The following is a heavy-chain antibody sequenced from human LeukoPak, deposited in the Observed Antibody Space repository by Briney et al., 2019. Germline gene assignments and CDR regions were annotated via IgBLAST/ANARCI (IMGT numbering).Heavy chain of an antibody. Sequence: SXXXXVSGGXISSGXXXXSXXRXXAXXGLXXIGRIYTSGSTNYNPSLKSRVTISVDRSKNQFSLKLSSVTAADTAVYYCAREPMTSKPDVDYWGQGTLVTVSS. CDR1: GGXISSGXXX. CDR2: IYTSGST. V-gene: IGHV4-61*02. CDR3: AREPMTSKPDVDY. J-gene: IGHJ4*02. D-gene: IGHD2-21*02.